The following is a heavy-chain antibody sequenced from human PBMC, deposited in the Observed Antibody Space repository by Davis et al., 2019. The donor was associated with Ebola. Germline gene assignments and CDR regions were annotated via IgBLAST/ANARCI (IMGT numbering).Heavy chain of an antibody. CDR2: IYYSGSA. CDR1: GGSISSGGYY. D-gene: IGHD2-21*01. CDR3: ARVFCSGGACYEDY. V-gene: IGHV4-61*08. J-gene: IGHJ4*02. Sequence: MPSETLSLTCTVSGGSISSGGYYWSWIRQHPGKGLEWIGYIYYSGSANYNPSLKSRVTISVDTSKNQFSLRLSSVTAADTAVYHCARVFCSGGACYEDYWGQGTLVTVSS.